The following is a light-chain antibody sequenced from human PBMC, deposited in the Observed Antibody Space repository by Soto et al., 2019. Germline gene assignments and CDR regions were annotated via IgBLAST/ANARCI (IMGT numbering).Light chain of an antibody. CDR3: QQSHSTPWT. CDR1: QSITNY. CDR2: AAS. V-gene: IGKV1-39*01. J-gene: IGKJ1*01. Sequence: DIRMTQSPSSLSASVGDRVTITCLASQSITNYLNWYQQKPGKAPKLLIYAASSLQSGVPSRFSGSGSGTDFTLTISRLQPEDFETYYCQQSHSTPWTFGQGTKVDIK.